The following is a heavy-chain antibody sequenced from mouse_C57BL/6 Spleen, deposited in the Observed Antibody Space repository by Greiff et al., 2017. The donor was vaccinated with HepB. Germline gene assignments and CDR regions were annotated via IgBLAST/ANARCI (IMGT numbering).Heavy chain of an antibody. Sequence: ESGPGLVKPSQSLSLTCSVTGYSITSGYYWNWIRQFPGNKLEWMGYISYDGSNNYNPSLKNRISITRDTSKNQFFLKLNSVTTEDTATYYCARDDYSFAYWGQGTLVTVSA. J-gene: IGHJ3*01. D-gene: IGHD2-12*01. CDR1: GYSITSGYY. CDR2: ISYDGSN. V-gene: IGHV3-6*01. CDR3: ARDDYSFAY.